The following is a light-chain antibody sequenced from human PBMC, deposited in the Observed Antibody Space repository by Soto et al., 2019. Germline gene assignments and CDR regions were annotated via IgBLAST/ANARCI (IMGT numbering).Light chain of an antibody. V-gene: IGKV3-15*01. CDR3: QQSTKWPWT. J-gene: IGKJ1*01. CDR2: SAS. Sequence: EIVMTQSPAILSVSPGERATVSCRTSQNINNNLAWYQQRPGRAPKLLIYSASTRANGVPDRFSGSGSGTEFTLTISSLQSEDFAVYYCQQSTKWPWTFGQGTMVEVK. CDR1: QNINNN.